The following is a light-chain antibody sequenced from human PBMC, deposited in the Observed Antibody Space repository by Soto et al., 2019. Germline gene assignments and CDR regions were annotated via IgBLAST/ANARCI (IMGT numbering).Light chain of an antibody. J-gene: IGLJ2*01. CDR3: QSSDSSLRSV. Sequence: QSVLTQPPSVSGAPGQRVTISCTGSSSNIGAGYDVHWYQQLPGTAPKLLIYGNSNRPSGVPDRFSGSKSGTSASLAITGLQAEDEADYYCQSSDSSLRSVFVGGTKLTVL. V-gene: IGLV1-40*01. CDR1: SSNIGAGYD. CDR2: GNS.